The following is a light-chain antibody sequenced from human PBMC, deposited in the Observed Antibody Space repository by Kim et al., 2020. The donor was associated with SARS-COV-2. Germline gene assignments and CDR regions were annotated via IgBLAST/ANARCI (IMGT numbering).Light chain of an antibody. CDR3: QQYGSSSMYT. J-gene: IGKJ2*01. CDR1: QSVSSSY. Sequence: SPCERAPLSCKASQSVSSSYLAWYQQKPGQPPRLLIYGASSRATGIPDRFSGSGSGTDFTLTISRLEPEDFAVYYCQQYGSSSMYTFGQGTKLEI. CDR2: GAS. V-gene: IGKV3-20*01.